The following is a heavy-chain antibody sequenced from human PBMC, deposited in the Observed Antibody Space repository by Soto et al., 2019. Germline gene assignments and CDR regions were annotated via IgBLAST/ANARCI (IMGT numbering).Heavy chain of an antibody. CDR2: GSDSGTT. V-gene: IGHV4-39*01. J-gene: IGHJ5*02. CDR3: ARQRVTIFGVVIIKDNWFAP. D-gene: IGHD3-3*01. CDR1: GGSISSDNAY. Sequence: SETLSLICSVSGGSISSDNAYWASIRQPPGKGLEWIGGGSDSGTTYYNPSLKSRVTISVDTSKKQFSLKLTSVTAADTAVYYCARQRVTIFGVVIIKDNWFAPWGQGTLVTVSS.